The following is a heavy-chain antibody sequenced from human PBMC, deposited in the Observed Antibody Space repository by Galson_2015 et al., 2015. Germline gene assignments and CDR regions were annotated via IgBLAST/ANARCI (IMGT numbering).Heavy chain of an antibody. D-gene: IGHD2-15*01. J-gene: IGHJ6*03. CDR2: IIPIFGTA. Sequence: SVKVSCKASGGTFSSYAISWVRQAPGQGLEWMGGIIPIFGTANYAQKFQGRVTITADKSTSTAYMELSSLRSEDTAVYYCAREIGYCSGGSCEAPWPYYMDVWGKGTTVTVSS. V-gene: IGHV1-69*06. CDR1: GGTFSSYA. CDR3: AREIGYCSGGSCEAPWPYYMDV.